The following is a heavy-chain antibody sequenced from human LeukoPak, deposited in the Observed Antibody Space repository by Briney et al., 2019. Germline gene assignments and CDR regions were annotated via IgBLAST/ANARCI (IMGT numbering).Heavy chain of an antibody. V-gene: IGHV4-39*01. CDR1: GGSISSSSYY. Sequence: SSETLSLTCTVSGGSISSSSYYWGWLRQPPGKGLEWIVRIYYSGSTYYHPSHKSRVTISVDTSKNQFSLKLSSVTAADTAVYYCARQKRGAYYYDSSGYYCDYWGQGTLVTVSS. CDR2: IYYSGST. CDR3: ARQKRGAYYYDSSGYYCDY. D-gene: IGHD3-22*01. J-gene: IGHJ4*02.